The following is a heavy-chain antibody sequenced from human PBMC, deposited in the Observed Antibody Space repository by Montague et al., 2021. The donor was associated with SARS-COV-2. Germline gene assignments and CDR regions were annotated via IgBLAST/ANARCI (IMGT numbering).Heavy chain of an antibody. CDR1: GGSFSGYY. V-gene: IGHV4-34*01. CDR3: ARAKGFIVLMVYAMGAFDI. Sequence: SETLSLTCAVYGGSFSGYYWNWIRQPPGKGLEWIGEINHSGSANYNPSLKRRVTISVDTSKNQFSLKLSSVTAADTAVYYCARAKGFIVLMVYAMGAFDIWGQGTMVTVSS. D-gene: IGHD2-8*01. CDR2: INHSGSA. J-gene: IGHJ3*02.